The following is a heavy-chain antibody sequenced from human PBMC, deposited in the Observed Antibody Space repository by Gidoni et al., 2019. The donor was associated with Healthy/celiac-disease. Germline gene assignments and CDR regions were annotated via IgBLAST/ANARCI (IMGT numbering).Heavy chain of an antibody. CDR3: AKWATTSTNYFDY. D-gene: IGHD4-17*01. Sequence: EVQLLESGGGLVKPGGSLSLSCAGSGFTFSSYAMSWARQAPGKGLEWVSAISGSGGSTYYADSVKGRFTISRDNSKNTLYLQMNSLRAEDTAVYYCAKWATTSTNYFDYWGQGTLVTVSS. CDR2: ISGSGGST. CDR1: GFTFSSYA. J-gene: IGHJ4*02. V-gene: IGHV3-23*01.